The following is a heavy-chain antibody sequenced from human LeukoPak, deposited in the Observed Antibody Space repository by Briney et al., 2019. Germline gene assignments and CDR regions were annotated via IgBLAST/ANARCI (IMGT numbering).Heavy chain of an antibody. D-gene: IGHD3-16*02. CDR2: INPNSGGT. CDR1: GYTFTGYY. J-gene: IGHJ4*02. CDR3: AFTFGGVIVKFDY. Sequence: ASVKVSCKASGYTFTGYYMHWVRQAPGQGLEWMGWINPNSGGTNYAQKFQGRVTMTRDTSISTAYMELRSLRSDDTAVYYCAFTFGGVIVKFDYWGQGTLVTVSS. V-gene: IGHV1-2*02.